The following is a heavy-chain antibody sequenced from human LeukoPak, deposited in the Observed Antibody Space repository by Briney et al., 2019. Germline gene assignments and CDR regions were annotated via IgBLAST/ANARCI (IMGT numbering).Heavy chain of an antibody. J-gene: IGHJ6*03. V-gene: IGHV1-69*05. CDR1: GGTFSSYA. CDR2: IIPIFGTA. Sequence: GASVKVSCKASGGTFSSYAISWVRQAPGQGLEWMGGIIPIFGTANYAQKFQGRVTITTDESTSTAYMELSSLRSEDTAVYYCAVLHDSIGGPPHMDVWAKGTTVTVSS. CDR3: AVLHDSIGGPPHMDV. D-gene: IGHD3-22*01.